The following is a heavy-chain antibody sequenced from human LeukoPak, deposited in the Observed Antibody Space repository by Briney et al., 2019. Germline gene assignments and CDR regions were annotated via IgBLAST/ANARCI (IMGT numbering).Heavy chain of an antibody. Sequence: GGPLRLSCAASGFTFSSYEMNWVRLAPGKGLEWVSYITSTGTTIYYADSVKGRFTISRDNAKNSLYLQMNSLRAEDTAVYYCARDPGCSGTSCYWSFDYWGRGTLVTVSS. CDR3: ARDPGCSGTSCYWSFDY. CDR1: GFTFSSYE. CDR2: ITSTGTTI. V-gene: IGHV3-48*03. D-gene: IGHD2-2*01. J-gene: IGHJ4*02.